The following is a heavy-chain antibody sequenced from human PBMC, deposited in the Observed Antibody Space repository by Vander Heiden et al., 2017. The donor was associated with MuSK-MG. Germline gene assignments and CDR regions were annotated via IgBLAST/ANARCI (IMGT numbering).Heavy chain of an antibody. V-gene: IGHV3-30*18. J-gene: IGHJ4*02. CDR3: AKDYYYDSSGYFDY. CDR1: GCTFSSYG. Sequence: QVQLVESGGGVVQPGRSLRLSCAASGCTFSSYGLHWVRQAPGKGLEWVAVISYDGSNKYYADSVKGRFTISRDNSKNTLYLQMNSLRAEDTAVYYCAKDYYYDSSGYFDYWGQGTLVTVSS. D-gene: IGHD3-22*01. CDR2: ISYDGSNK.